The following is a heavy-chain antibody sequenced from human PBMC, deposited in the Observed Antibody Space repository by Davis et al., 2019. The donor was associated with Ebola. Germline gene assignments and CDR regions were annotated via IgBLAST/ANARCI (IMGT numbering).Heavy chain of an antibody. J-gene: IGHJ4*02. V-gene: IGHV3-48*02. CDR1: GFTFSSYW. CDR3: ARGTVTTFDY. CDR2: ISGSGGTE. D-gene: IGHD4-11*01. Sequence: GGSLRLSCAASGFTFSSYWMHWVRQAPGKGLEWVSYISGSGGTEYYADSVKGRFTISRDNAKNSLYLQMNSLRDEDTAVYYCARGTVTTFDYWGQGTLVTVSS.